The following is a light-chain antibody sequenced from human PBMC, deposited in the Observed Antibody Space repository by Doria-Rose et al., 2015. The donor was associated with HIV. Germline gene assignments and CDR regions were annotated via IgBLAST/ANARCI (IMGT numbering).Light chain of an antibody. CDR2: ENN. Sequence: GKTVTISCTGSSGSFASNFVQWYRQRPGSAPTTVIYENNQRPSGVPDRFSGSIDSSSNSASLTISGLKTEDEADYYCQSYNTNNQGVFGGGTKLTIL. V-gene: IGLV6-57*02. J-gene: IGLJ3*02. CDR3: QSYNTNNQGV. CDR1: SGSFASNF.